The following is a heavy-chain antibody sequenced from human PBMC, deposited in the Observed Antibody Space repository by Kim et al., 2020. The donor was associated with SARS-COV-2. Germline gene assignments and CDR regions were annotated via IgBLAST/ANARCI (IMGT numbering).Heavy chain of an antibody. CDR3: ARDLPYYYDSSGYPD. V-gene: IGHV1-69*13. Sequence: SVKVSCKASGGTFSSYAISWVRQAPGQGLEWMGGIIPIFGTANYAQKFQGRVTITADESTSTAYMELSSLRSEDTAVYYCARDLPYYYDSSGYPDWGQGTLVTVSS. D-gene: IGHD3-22*01. J-gene: IGHJ4*02. CDR2: IIPIFGTA. CDR1: GGTFSSYA.